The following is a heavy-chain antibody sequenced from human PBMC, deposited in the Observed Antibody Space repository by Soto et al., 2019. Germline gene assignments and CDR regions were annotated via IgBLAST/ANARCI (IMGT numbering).Heavy chain of an antibody. CDR1: GFTFSSYG. Sequence: PGGSLRLSCAASGFTFSSYGMHWVRQAPGKGLEWVAVISYDGSNKYYADSVKGRFTISRDNSKNTLYLQMNSLRAEDTAVYYCAKDMYYYDSSGYYYFDYWGQGTLVTVSS. CDR3: AKDMYYYDSSGYYYFDY. J-gene: IGHJ4*02. V-gene: IGHV3-30*18. CDR2: ISYDGSNK. D-gene: IGHD3-22*01.